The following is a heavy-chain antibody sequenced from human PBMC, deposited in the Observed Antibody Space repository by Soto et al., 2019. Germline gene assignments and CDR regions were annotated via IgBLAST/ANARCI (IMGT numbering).Heavy chain of an antibody. J-gene: IGHJ4*02. CDR2: IKQDGSDR. D-gene: IGHD6-19*01. V-gene: IGHV3-7*01. CDR1: GFSLSDYW. CDR3: ARGRGWLHDY. Sequence: EVQLVESGGGLVQPGGSLRLSCAAPGFSLSDYWMNWVRQAPGKGLEWVAIIKQDGSDRYYVDSVKGRFTISRDNAKNSLYLHMSSLRVEDTALYYCARGRGWLHDYWGQGTLVTVSS.